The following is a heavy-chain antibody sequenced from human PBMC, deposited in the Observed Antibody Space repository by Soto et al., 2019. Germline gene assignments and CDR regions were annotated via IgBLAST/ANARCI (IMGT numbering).Heavy chain of an antibody. CDR3: VKDESINWYSGHFRH. J-gene: IGHJ1*01. CDR2: INWNSGSI. Sequence: GGSLRLSCAASGFTFDDYAMHWVRRVPGEGLEWVSGINWNSGSIGYADSVKGRFAISRDNAKNSLHLQMNSLRAEDTAFYYCVKDESINWYSGHFRHWGQGTLVTVSS. CDR1: GFTFDDYA. D-gene: IGHD6-13*01. V-gene: IGHV3-9*01.